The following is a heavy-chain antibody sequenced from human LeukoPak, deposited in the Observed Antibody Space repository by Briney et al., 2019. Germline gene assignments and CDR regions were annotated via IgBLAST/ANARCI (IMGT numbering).Heavy chain of an antibody. CDR3: ARSYLYYDILTGYHPPQYFQH. Sequence: SVKVSCKASGGTFSSYAISWVRQPPGQGLEWMGGTLTIFAQANYAQKFQGRVTITTDESTSTAYMELSSLRSEDTAVYYCARSYLYYDILTGYHPPQYFQHWGQGTLVTVSS. CDR1: GGTFSSYA. CDR2: TLTIFAQA. D-gene: IGHD3-9*01. V-gene: IGHV1-69*05. J-gene: IGHJ1*01.